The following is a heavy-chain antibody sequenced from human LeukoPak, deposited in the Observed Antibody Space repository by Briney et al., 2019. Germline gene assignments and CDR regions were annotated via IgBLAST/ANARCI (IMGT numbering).Heavy chain of an antibody. Sequence: GKSLRLSCAASAFSFTTYAIHWVRQPPGKGLEWVAGISFDGTKNYYADSVKGRFSISRDNSRDTLYLQMTSVRPDDTAVYYCARGDSSGWIYYYGMDVWGNGTTVTVSS. D-gene: IGHD6-19*01. V-gene: IGHV3-30*08. CDR2: ISFDGTKN. CDR1: AFSFTTYA. CDR3: ARGDSSGWIYYYGMDV. J-gene: IGHJ6*04.